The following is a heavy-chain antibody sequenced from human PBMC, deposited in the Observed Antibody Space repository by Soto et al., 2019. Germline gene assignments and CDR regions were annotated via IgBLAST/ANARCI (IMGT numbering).Heavy chain of an antibody. CDR2: INHSGST. D-gene: IGHD6-6*01. CDR3: ARGKGGEQLVSSYYFDY. Sequence: QVQLQQWGAGLLKPSETLSLTCAVYGGSFSGYYWSWIRQPPGKGLEWIGEINHSGSTNYNPSLKSRVTISVYTSKNQFSLKLSSVTAAATAVYYCARGKGGEQLVSSYYFDYWGQGTLVTVSS. V-gene: IGHV4-34*01. J-gene: IGHJ4*02. CDR1: GGSFSGYY.